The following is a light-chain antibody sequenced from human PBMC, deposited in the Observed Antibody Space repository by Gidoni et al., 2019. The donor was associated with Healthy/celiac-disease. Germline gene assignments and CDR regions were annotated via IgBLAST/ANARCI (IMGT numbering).Light chain of an antibody. CDR3: QRRSNWPPLT. J-gene: IGKJ4*01. Sequence: EIVLTQSPATLSLSPGERATLSCRASQSVSSYLAWYQQKPGQAPRLLIYDASNRATGIPARFSGSGSGTDFTLTISSLGPEDFAVYYCQRRSNWPPLTFGGGTKVEIK. CDR2: DAS. V-gene: IGKV3-11*01. CDR1: QSVSSY.